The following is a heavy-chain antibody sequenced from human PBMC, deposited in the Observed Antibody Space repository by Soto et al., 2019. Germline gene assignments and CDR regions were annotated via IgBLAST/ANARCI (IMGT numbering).Heavy chain of an antibody. Sequence: VQLVQSGAEVKKPGSSVKVSCKASGGTFSNYPFIWVRQAPGQGLDWMGGIIPIFGTTDYGQRFQGSVTITADEATNTADMEVSSLRSDDTAVYYCARGLYCGGGCYSHFDFWGQGTPVTVSS. D-gene: IGHD2-21*02. CDR2: IIPIFGTT. CDR3: ARGLYCGGGCYSHFDF. CDR1: GGTFSNYP. V-gene: IGHV1-69*01. J-gene: IGHJ4*02.